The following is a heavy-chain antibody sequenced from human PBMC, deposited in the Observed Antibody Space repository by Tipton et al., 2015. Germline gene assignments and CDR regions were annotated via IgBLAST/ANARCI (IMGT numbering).Heavy chain of an antibody. J-gene: IGHJ6*02. CDR3: AREITYYDFWGGYSFTGYGMDV. V-gene: IGHV1-18*01. CDR2: ISGYNGNT. CDR1: GYTFTNYD. Sequence: QVQLVQSGGEVKKPGASVNVSCKASGYTFTNYDINWVRQAPGQGLEWMGWISGYNGNTNYAQKLQGRVTMTTDTSSSTAYMELRSLRSDDTAVYYCAREITYYDFWGGYSFTGYGMDVWGQGTTVTVSS. D-gene: IGHD3-3*01.